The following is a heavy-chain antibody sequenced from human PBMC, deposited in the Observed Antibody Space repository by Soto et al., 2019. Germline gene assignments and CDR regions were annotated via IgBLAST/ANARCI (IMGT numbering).Heavy chain of an antibody. CDR2: ISYDGRNK. Sequence: QVQLVESGGGVVQPGNSLRLSCAASGFMFSSFGIHWVRQAPGKGMEWVTVISYDGRNKLYADSVKGRFTISRDNSKNSLYLQMNSLRAEDTAVYYCAKPTFDWFIVETSYFHSGMDVWGQGTTVTVSS. V-gene: IGHV3-30*18. CDR1: GFMFSSFG. D-gene: IGHD3-9*01. J-gene: IGHJ6*02. CDR3: AKPTFDWFIVETSYFHSGMDV.